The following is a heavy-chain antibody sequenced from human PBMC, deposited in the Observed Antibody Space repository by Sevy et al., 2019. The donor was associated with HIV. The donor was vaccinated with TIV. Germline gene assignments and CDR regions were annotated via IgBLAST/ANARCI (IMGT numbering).Heavy chain of an antibody. CDR1: GFTFRNYV. J-gene: IGHJ3*02. D-gene: IGHD3-10*01. CDR2: ISDGGGTT. V-gene: IGHV3-23*01. Sequence: GGSLRLSCAASGFTFRNYVMNWVRQPPGKGLEWVSVISDGGGTTYYADSVKGRFTISRDDSKSTLYLQMNSLRVEDTAVYSCAKRVAGALAALDIWGQGKMVTVSS. CDR3: AKRVAGALAALDI.